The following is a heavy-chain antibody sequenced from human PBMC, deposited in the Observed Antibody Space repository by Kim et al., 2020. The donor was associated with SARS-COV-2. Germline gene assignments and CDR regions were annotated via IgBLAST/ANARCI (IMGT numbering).Heavy chain of an antibody. Sequence: ASVKVSCKASGYTFSSYAMNWVRQAPGQGLELMGWINTNTGNPTYAQGFTGRFVFSLDTSVNTAYLQISSLKAEDTAVYYCARDVPHLRYCSSTSCPFDYWGQGTLVTVSS. J-gene: IGHJ4*02. CDR1: GYTFSSYA. CDR2: INTNTGNP. V-gene: IGHV7-4-1*02. CDR3: ARDVPHLRYCSSTSCPFDY. D-gene: IGHD2-2*01.